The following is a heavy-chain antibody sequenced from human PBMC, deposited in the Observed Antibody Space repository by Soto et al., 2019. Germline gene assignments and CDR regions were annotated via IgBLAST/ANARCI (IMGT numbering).Heavy chain of an antibody. CDR3: ASDSWTYYYDRSGYPFDA. V-gene: IGHV3-30-3*01. Sequence: PGGSPRLSCAASGFTFSSYAMHWVRQDPGKGLEWVAVISYDGSNKYYADSVKGRFTISRDNSKNTLYLQMNSLRAEDTAVYYCASDSWTYYYDRSGYPFDAWGQGTLVHVSS. CDR1: GFTFSSYA. CDR2: ISYDGSNK. J-gene: IGHJ5*02. D-gene: IGHD3-22*01.